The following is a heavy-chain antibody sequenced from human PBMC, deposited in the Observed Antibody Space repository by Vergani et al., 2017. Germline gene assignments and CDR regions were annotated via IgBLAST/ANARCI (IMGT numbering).Heavy chain of an antibody. CDR2: ILNGGNTI. D-gene: IGHD5-24*01. CDR1: GFSFSDHY. CDR3: ARDHRDYNNYPGTFDI. J-gene: IGHJ3*02. Sequence: QVQLVESGGGLVKPGGSLRLSCAASGFSFSDHYMTWIRQAPGKGLEWVSYILNGGNTIEYADSVKGRFSISRDNAKSSLFLQMDSLRAEDTAVYYCARDHRDYNNYPGTFDIWGQGSMVNGSS. V-gene: IGHV3-11*01.